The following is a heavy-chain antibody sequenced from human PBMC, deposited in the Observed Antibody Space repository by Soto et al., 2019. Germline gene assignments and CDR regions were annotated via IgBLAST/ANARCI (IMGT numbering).Heavy chain of an antibody. D-gene: IGHD6-6*01. CDR2: IYYSGST. CDR1: GGSSSSYY. V-gene: IGHV4-59*12. Sequence: SETLSLTCTVSGGSSSSYYWGWIRQPPGKGLEWIGYIYYSGSTNYNPSLKSRVTVSVDTSKNQFSLNLSSVTAADTAVYYCARRPAHSSSPDYWGQGTLVTVSS. CDR3: ARRPAHSSSPDY. J-gene: IGHJ4*02.